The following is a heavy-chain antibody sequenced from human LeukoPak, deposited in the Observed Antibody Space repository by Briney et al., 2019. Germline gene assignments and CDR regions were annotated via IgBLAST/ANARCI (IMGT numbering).Heavy chain of an antibody. CDR3: ARRWVAASSFDY. J-gene: IGHJ4*02. V-gene: IGHV3-7*01. CDR2: IKQDGSEK. Sequence: GGSLRLSCAASGFTFSSYEMNWVRQAPGKGLEWVANIKQDGSEKYYVDSVKGRFTISRDNAKNSLYLQMNSLRAEDTAVYYCARRWVAASSFDYWGQGTLVTVSS. CDR1: GFTFSSYE. D-gene: IGHD2-15*01.